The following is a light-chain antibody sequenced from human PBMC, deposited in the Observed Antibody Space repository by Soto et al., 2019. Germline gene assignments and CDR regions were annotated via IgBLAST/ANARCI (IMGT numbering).Light chain of an antibody. J-gene: IGKJ3*01. Sequence: EIVLTQSPGTLSLSPGEGATVSCRVSQSINSKSLVWYQRKFGQAPRLLICNTSIRATGIPGRFSGSGSGTDFTLSISRLAPEDFAVYYCQHYGGSFIFGPGTKVEFK. CDR1: QSINSKS. CDR3: QHYGGSFI. CDR2: NTS. V-gene: IGKV3-20*01.